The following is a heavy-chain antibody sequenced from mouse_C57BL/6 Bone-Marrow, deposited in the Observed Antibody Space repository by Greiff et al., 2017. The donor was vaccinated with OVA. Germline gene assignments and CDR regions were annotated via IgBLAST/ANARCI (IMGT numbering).Heavy chain of an antibody. D-gene: IGHD2-1*01. Sequence: QVQLKESGPGLVQPSQSLSITCTVSGFSLTSYGVHWVRQSPGKGLEWLGVIWSGGSTDYNAAFISRLSISKDNSKSQVFFKMNSLQADDTAIYYCARKGYYGNYYYAMDYWGQGTSVTVSS. V-gene: IGHV2-2*01. CDR2: IWSGGST. CDR1: GFSLTSYG. J-gene: IGHJ4*01. CDR3: ARKGYYGNYYYAMDY.